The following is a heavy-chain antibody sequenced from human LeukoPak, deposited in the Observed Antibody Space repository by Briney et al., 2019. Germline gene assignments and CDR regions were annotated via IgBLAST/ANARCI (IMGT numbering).Heavy chain of an antibody. CDR2: ISESSSFI. CDR1: GFTFRNYN. J-gene: IGHJ5*02. D-gene: IGHD2-8*01. Sequence: GGSLRLSCAASGFTFRNYNMNWVRQAPGKGPEWVSSISESSSFIQYADSLKGRFAISRDNAKNSLYLQMNSLRVEDTAVYYCARQRGYCSSGVCRGWFDPWGQGTLVTVSS. V-gene: IGHV3-21*01. CDR3: ARQRGYCSSGVCRGWFDP.